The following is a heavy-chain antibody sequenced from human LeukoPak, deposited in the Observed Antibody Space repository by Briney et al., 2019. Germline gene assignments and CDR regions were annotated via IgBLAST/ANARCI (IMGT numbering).Heavy chain of an antibody. CDR1: GGSISSYY. CDR3: ARYDGAADGAYYYYMDI. Sequence: SETLSLTCTVSGGSISSYYWSWIRQPAGKGLEWIGRIYTSGSTNYNPSLKSRVTMSVDTSKNQFSLKLSSVTAADTAVYYCARYDGAADGAYYYYMDIWGKGTTVTVSS. V-gene: IGHV4-4*07. D-gene: IGHD6-13*01. CDR2: IYTSGST. J-gene: IGHJ6*03.